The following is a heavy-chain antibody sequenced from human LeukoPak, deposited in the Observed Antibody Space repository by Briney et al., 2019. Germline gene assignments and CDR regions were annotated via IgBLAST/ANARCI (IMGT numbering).Heavy chain of an antibody. Sequence: ASVKVSCKASGYTFTGYYMHWVRQAPGQGLEWMGIINPSGGSTSYAQKFQGRVTMTRDTSTSTVYMELSSLGSEDTAVYYCAREDSSGWYVFDYWGQGTLVTVSS. CDR3: AREDSSGWYVFDY. J-gene: IGHJ4*02. V-gene: IGHV1-46*01. CDR1: GYTFTGYY. CDR2: INPSGGST. D-gene: IGHD6-19*01.